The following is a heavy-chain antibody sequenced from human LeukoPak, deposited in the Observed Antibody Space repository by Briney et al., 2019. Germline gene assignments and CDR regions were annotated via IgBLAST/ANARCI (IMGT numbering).Heavy chain of an antibody. CDR2: INEGGSGK. V-gene: IGHV3-7*03. J-gene: IGHJ4*02. D-gene: IGHD4-17*01. CDR3: ARAVTSTEGY. Sequence: PGGSLRLSCAASGFVFSSYWMTWVRQAPGKGLEGVASINEGGSGKYYVDSVKGRFTISRATAQKSLYLEMQSLRAEDTAVYYCARAVTSTEGYWGQGTLVTVSS. CDR1: GFVFSSYW.